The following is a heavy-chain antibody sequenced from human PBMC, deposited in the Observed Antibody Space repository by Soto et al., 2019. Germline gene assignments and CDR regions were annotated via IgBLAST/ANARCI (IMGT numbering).Heavy chain of an antibody. CDR3: ARDIGSYAYGEGY. CDR1: GGSISSYW. J-gene: IGHJ4*02. Sequence: PSETLSLTCSVSGGSISSYWWSWIRQPAGKGLEWIGRVYSSGTTDYNPSLNSRATLSVETSKNQLSLKLSSVTAADTAVYYCARDIGSYAYGEGYWGQGIQVTVSS. CDR2: VYSSGTT. D-gene: IGHD3-10*01. V-gene: IGHV4-4*07.